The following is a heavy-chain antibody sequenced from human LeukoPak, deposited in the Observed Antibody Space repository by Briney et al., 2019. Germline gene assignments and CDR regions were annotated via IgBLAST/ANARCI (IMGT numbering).Heavy chain of an antibody. CDR1: GFSISGYA. V-gene: IGHV3-23*01. CDR3: AKDQVGWTSSRFDP. J-gene: IGHJ5*02. D-gene: IGHD6-6*01. Sequence: GASLRLSCAASGFSISGYAMSWVRHAPGKGLECVSGINSNGNTYNADSVKGRFTISRDNSKNTLYLQMNSLRVEDTAVYYCAKDQVGWTSSRFDPWGQGTVVTVSS. CDR2: INSNGNT.